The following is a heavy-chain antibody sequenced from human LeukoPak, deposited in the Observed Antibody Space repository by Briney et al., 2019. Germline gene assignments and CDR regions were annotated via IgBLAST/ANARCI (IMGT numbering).Heavy chain of an antibody. D-gene: IGHD3-22*01. J-gene: IGHJ4*02. V-gene: IGHV3-23*01. CDR2: ISGSGGST. CDR3: AKAYYYDSSGYPNDY. CDR1: GFTFSSYA. Sequence: GSLRLSCAASGFTFSSYAMSWVRQAPGKGLEWVSAISGSGGSTYYADSVKGRFTISRDNSKNTLYLQMNSLRAEDTAVYYCAKAYYYDSSGYPNDYWGQGTLVTVSS.